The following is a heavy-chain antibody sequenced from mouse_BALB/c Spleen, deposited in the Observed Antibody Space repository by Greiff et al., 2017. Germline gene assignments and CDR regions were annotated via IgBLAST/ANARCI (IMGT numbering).Heavy chain of an antibody. V-gene: IGHV1-4*02. CDR3: ARREGSYYAMDY. J-gene: IGHJ4*01. Sequence: QVQLQQSAAELARPGASVKMSCKASGYTFTSYTMYWVKQRPGQGLEWIGYINPSSGYTEYNQKFKDKTTLTADKSSSTAYMQLSSLTSEDSAVYYCARREGSYYAMDYWGQGTSVTVSS. CDR2: INPSSGYT. CDR1: GYTFTSYT.